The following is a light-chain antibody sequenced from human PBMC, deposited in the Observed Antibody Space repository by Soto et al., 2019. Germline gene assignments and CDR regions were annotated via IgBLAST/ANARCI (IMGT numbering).Light chain of an antibody. Sequence: QSALTQPASVSGSPGQSITISCTGTSSDVGGYDLVSWYQQHPGKAPKLIIHEGSKRPSGISNRFSGSKSGNTASLIISGLQGDDEGDYYCCAYVSSNTLLFGGGTKVTVL. CDR3: CAYVSSNTLL. CDR1: SSDVGGYDL. V-gene: IGLV2-23*01. J-gene: IGLJ3*02. CDR2: EGS.